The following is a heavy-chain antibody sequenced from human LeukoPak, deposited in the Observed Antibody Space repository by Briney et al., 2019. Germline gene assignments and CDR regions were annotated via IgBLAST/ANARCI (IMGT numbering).Heavy chain of an antibody. CDR1: EMSFSAYY. J-gene: IGHJ4*02. V-gene: IGHV4-34*01. Sequence: SETLSLTCAVSEMSFSAYYWNWIRQSPGKGLEWIGEINYGGSTKYTPSLEGRGTILIDTSKNQFSLRLTSVTAADTAVYYCARVRGDAVHGYNIGFGYFDYWGQGVLVTVSS. D-gene: IGHD5-24*01. CDR2: INYGGST. CDR3: ARVRGDAVHGYNIGFGYFDY.